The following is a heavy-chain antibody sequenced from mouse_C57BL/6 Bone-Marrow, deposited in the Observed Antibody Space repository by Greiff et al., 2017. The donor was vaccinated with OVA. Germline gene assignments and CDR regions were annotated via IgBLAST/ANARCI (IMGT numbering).Heavy chain of an antibody. Sequence: EVQLQESGGGLVQPRGSLKLSCAASGFTFSDYGMAWVRQAPRKGPEWVAFISNLAYSIYYADTVTGRFTISRENAKNTLYLEMSSLRSEDTAMYYCARHAAYYYGSSYPFYFDYWGQGTTLTVSS. CDR1: GFTFSDYG. V-gene: IGHV5-15*01. D-gene: IGHD1-1*01. CDR2: ISNLAYSI. J-gene: IGHJ2*01. CDR3: ARHAAYYYGSSYPFYFDY.